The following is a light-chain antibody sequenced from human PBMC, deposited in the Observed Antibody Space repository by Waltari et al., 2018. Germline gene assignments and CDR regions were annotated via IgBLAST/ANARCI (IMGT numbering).Light chain of an antibody. Sequence: SYVLTQPPSASVAPGKTARITCGGNNIESRSVHWYPQKAGPAPVLVIQHDTDRPSGIPDRLSGSNSGNTATLTITRVEVGDEADYYCQVWDTSSAPYVFGPGTKVSVL. J-gene: IGLJ1*01. V-gene: IGLV3-21*01. CDR3: QVWDTSSAPYV. CDR2: HDT. CDR1: NIESRS.